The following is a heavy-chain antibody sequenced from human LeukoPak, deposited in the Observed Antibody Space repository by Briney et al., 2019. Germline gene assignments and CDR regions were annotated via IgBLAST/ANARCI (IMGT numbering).Heavy chain of an antibody. Sequence: PSETLSLTCTVSGGSISSYYWSWIRQPPGKGLEWIGYIYYSGSTNYNPSLKSRVTISVDTSKNQFSLKLSSVTAADTAVYYCARGGGTVTRYYYYYYGMDVWGQGTTVTVSS. D-gene: IGHD4-17*01. CDR3: ARGGGTVTRYYYYYYGMDV. CDR2: IYYSGST. J-gene: IGHJ6*02. CDR1: GGSISSYY. V-gene: IGHV4-59*01.